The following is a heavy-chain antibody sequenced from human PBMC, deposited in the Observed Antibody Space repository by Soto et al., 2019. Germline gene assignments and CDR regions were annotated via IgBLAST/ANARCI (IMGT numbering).Heavy chain of an antibody. Sequence: ASVKVSCKVSGYTLXEFSMHWVRQAPGKGLEWMGGFDPEDGETIYAQKFQGRVTMTEDTSTDTAYMELSSLRSEDTAVYYCATGHFSYCGGDCYSPAFDIWGQGTMVTVSS. CDR2: FDPEDGET. V-gene: IGHV1-24*01. CDR3: ATGHFSYCGGDCYSPAFDI. D-gene: IGHD2-21*02. J-gene: IGHJ3*02. CDR1: GYTLXEFS.